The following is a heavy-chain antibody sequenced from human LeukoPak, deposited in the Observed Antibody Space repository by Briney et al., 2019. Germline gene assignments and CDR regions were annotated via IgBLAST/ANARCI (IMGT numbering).Heavy chain of an antibody. CDR1: GGSISSYY. CDR2: IYYSGST. V-gene: IGHV4-59*01. Sequence: SETLSLTCTVSGGSISSYYWSWIRQPPGKGLEWIGYIYYSGSTNYNPSLKSRVIISVDTSKNQFFLMLSSVTAAETAVYYCARGAYYDSSGYYYVCDYWGQGTLVTVAS. D-gene: IGHD3-22*01. CDR3: ARGAYYDSSGYYYVCDY. J-gene: IGHJ4*02.